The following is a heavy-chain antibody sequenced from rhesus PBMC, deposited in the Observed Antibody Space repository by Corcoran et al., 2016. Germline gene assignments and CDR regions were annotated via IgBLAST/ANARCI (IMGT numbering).Heavy chain of an antibody. V-gene: IGHV4-65*01. CDR2: ISGSSSTT. Sequence: QVQLQESGPGLVKPSETLSLTCVVSGGTISSSNWWTWIRQPPGKGLGGVGHISGSSSTTYDRPTRKSRGSMTADTSKNQFSLKLNSVTAGDTAVYYGARRYGDRCDVWGPGVLVTVSS. CDR3: ARRYGDRCDV. J-gene: IGHJ5-1*01. D-gene: IGHD3-40*01. CDR1: GGTISSSNW.